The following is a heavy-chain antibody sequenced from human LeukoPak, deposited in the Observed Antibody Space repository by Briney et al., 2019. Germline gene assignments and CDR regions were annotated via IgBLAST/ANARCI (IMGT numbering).Heavy chain of an antibody. V-gene: IGHV4-30-2*01. J-gene: IGHJ4*02. CDR2: IFHTGHT. D-gene: IGHD3-10*01. Sequence: SETLSLTCGVSGGSISSGDYPWSWIRQPPGKGLEWIGYIFHTGHTSYNPSLKSRVTISVDITKNQLSLKLSSVTAADTAVYYCARGFYGSGSQFDYWGQGTLVTVSS. CDR3: ARGFYGSGSQFDY. CDR1: GGSISSGDYP.